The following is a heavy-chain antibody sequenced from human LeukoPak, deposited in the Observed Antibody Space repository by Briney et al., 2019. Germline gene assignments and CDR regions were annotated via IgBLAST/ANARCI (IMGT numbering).Heavy chain of an antibody. CDR2: ISSSGGTI. V-gene: IGHV3-48*01. CDR1: GFTFSSYS. D-gene: IGHD3-22*01. CDR3: ARDYHDSTGYYYF. Sequence: GGSLRLSCAASGFTFSSYSMNWVRQAPGKGLEWVSYISSSGGTIKYPDSVKGRFTVPRDNAENSLFLQMNSLRAEDTAVYYCARDYHDSTGYYYFWGHGTLVTVSS. J-gene: IGHJ4*01.